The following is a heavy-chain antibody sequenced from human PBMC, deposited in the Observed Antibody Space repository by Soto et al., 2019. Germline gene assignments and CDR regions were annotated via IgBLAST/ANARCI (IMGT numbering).Heavy chain of an antibody. CDR1: GFTFSNAW. Sequence: PGGSLRLSCAASGFTFSNAWMNWVRQAPGKGLEWVGRIKSKTDGGTTDYAAPVKGRFTISRDDSKNTLYLQMNSLKTEDTAVYYCTTDIDFWSGDYGMDVWGQGTTVTVSS. D-gene: IGHD3-3*01. V-gene: IGHV3-15*07. J-gene: IGHJ6*02. CDR2: IKSKTDGGTT. CDR3: TTDIDFWSGDYGMDV.